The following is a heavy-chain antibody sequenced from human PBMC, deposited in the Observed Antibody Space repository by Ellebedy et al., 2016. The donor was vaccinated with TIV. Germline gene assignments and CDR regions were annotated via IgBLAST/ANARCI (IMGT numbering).Heavy chain of an antibody. CDR1: GFTFSSSW. Sequence: GESLKISCAASGFTFSSSWMTWVRQTPGKRLEWVANINQAGSEKNYVDSAKGRFTISRDNARNSLNRQMNSLRAEDTAIYYCARGHYGMDVWGQGTTVTVSS. CDR3: ARGHYGMDV. J-gene: IGHJ6*02. CDR2: INQAGSEK. V-gene: IGHV3-7*03.